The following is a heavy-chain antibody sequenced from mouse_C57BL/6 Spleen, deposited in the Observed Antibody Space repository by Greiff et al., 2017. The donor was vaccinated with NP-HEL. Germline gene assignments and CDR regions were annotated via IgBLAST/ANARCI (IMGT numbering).Heavy chain of an antibody. CDR1: GYTFTDYY. V-gene: IGHV1-26*01. J-gene: IGHJ1*03. D-gene: IGHD2-5*01. CDR3: ARNSNYWYFDV. CDR2: INPNNGGT. Sequence: EVQLQQSGPELVKPGASVKISCKASGYTFTDYYMNWVKQSHGKSLEWIGDINPNNGGTSYNQKFKGKATLTVDKSSSTAYMELRSLTSEDSAVYYSARNSNYWYFDVWGTGTTVTVSS.